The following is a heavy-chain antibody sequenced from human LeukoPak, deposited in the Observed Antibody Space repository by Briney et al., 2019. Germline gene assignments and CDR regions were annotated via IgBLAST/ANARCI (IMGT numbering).Heavy chain of an antibody. CDR2: ISSNGGST. V-gene: IGHV3-64D*06. CDR3: VKEPSYCSGGSCHFDY. J-gene: IGHJ4*02. D-gene: IGHD2-15*01. Sequence: GGSLRLSCSASGFTFGTYAMHWVRQAPGKGLEYVSAISSNGGSTYYADSVKGRFAISRDNSKNTLYLQMSSLRAEDTAVYYCVKEPSYCSGGSCHFDYWGQGTLVTVSS. CDR1: GFTFGTYA.